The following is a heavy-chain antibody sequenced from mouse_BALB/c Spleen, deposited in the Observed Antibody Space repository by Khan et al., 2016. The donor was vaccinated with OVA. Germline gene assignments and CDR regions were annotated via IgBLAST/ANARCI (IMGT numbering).Heavy chain of an antibody. D-gene: IGHD2-13*01. V-gene: IGHV2-3*01. Sequence: VELVESGPGLVAPSQSLSITCTVSGFSLTSYGVNWVRQPPGKGMEWLGVIWGDGSTNYHSALISRLSISKDNSKSQLFLKLNSLQTDDTATYYCAKWGDVYAVDYWGQGTSGTVSS. J-gene: IGHJ4*01. CDR3: AKWGDVYAVDY. CDR1: GFSLTSYG. CDR2: IWGDGST.